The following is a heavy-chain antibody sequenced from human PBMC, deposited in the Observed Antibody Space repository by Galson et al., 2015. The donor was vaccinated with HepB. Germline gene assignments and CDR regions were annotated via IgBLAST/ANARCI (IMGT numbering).Heavy chain of an antibody. Sequence: SVKVSCKASGFTFNSYGFTWVRQGPGQGLEWIGWISAYNGNTDYAQKFQGRVTMTTDTSTTTAYLDLGSLRSDDTAVYYCARDRSGTTRGEPAYWGQGTLVTVSS. CDR3: ARDRSGTTRGEPAY. D-gene: IGHD1-7*01. J-gene: IGHJ4*02. CDR1: GFTFNSYG. V-gene: IGHV1-18*01. CDR2: ISAYNGNT.